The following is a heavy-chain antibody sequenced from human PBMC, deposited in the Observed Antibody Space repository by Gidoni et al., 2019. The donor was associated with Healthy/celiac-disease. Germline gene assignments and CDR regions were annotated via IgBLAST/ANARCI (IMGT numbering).Heavy chain of an antibody. CDR2: ISYDGSNK. CDR1: GFTFSSYA. Sequence: QVQLVESGGGVVQPGRSLRLSCAASGFTFSSYAMHWVRQAPGKGLEWVAVISYDGSNKYYADSVKGRFTISRDNSKNTLYLQMNSLRAEDTAVYYCARGESQVRWLFLFWGQGTLVTVSS. D-gene: IGHD3-22*01. CDR3: ARGESQVRWLFLF. V-gene: IGHV3-30-3*01. J-gene: IGHJ4*02.